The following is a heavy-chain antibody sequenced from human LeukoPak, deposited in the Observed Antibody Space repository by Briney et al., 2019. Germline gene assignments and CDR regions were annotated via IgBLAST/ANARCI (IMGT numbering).Heavy chain of an antibody. V-gene: IGHV1-2*02. CDR1: GYTFTGYY. J-gene: IGHJ6*02. D-gene: IGHD6-13*01. Sequence: ASVKLSCKASGYTFTGYYMHWVRQAPGQGLEWMASINPNSGGTNYAQKVQGRVTMTRDTSISTAYMELSRLRSEDTAVYYCARGRIAAAGTGRYGMVVWGQGTTVTVSS. CDR2: INPNSGGT. CDR3: ARGRIAAAGTGRYGMVV.